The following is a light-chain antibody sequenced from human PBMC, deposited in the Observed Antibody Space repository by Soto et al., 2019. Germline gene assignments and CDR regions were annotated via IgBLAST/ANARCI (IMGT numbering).Light chain of an antibody. CDR1: SSDVGGYNY. CDR3: SSYTSSSTLDVV. V-gene: IGLV2-14*01. CDR2: DVS. Sequence: QSALTQPASVSGSPGQSITISCTGTSSDVGGYNYVSWYQQHPGKAPKLIIYDVSNRPSGVSNRFSGSKSGNTASLTISGLQAEDAADYYCSSYTSSSTLDVVFGGGTTLTVL. J-gene: IGLJ2*01.